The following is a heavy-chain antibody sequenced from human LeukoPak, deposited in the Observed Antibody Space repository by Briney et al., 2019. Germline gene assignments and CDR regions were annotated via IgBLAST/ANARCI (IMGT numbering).Heavy chain of an antibody. D-gene: IGHD3-9*01. Sequence: ASVKVSCKASGYIFANYGITWVRQAPGRGLEWMGWISAYNGNTNYAQKLQGRVTMTTDTSTSTAYMELRSLRSDDTAVYYCARGFVVRYFDWLHPYGMDVWGQGTTVTVSS. J-gene: IGHJ6*02. CDR2: ISAYNGNT. V-gene: IGHV1-18*01. CDR1: GYIFANYG. CDR3: ARGFVVRYFDWLHPYGMDV.